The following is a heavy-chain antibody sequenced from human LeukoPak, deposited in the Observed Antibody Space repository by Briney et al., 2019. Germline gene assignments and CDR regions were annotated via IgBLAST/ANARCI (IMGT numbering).Heavy chain of an antibody. D-gene: IGHD4-17*01. Sequence: GGPLRLSCAASGFTFINAWMSWARQAPGKGLEWVGRIKSKTDGGTTDYAAPVKGRFTISRDDSKNTLYLQMNSLKTEDTAVYYCTTPYYGDYDYWGQGTLVTVSS. CDR2: IKSKTDGGTT. CDR1: GFTFINAW. J-gene: IGHJ4*02. V-gene: IGHV3-15*01. CDR3: TTPYYGDYDY.